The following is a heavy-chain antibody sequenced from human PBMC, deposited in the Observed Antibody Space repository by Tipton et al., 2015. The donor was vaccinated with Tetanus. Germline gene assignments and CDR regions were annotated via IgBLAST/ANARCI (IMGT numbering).Heavy chain of an antibody. Sequence: TLSFTCTVSGGSISSSNYYWGWIRQPPGKGLEWIGSIYHSGTTYYKPSLRRRVTMSVDTSKIQFSLKLSSVTAADTAVYYCARLSSTANDAHAFDIWGQGTMVTVSS. CDR1: GGSISSSNYY. V-gene: IGHV4-39*01. J-gene: IGHJ3*02. D-gene: IGHD2-21*02. CDR3: ARLSSTANDAHAFDI. CDR2: IYHSGTT.